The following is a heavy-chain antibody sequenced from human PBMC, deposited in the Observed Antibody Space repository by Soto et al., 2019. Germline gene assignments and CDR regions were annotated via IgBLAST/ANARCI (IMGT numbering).Heavy chain of an antibody. V-gene: IGHV3-23*01. D-gene: IGHD2-15*01. J-gene: IGHJ4*02. CDR2: ISGSGDTT. CDR3: AKVNGGSCYYSLDS. CDR1: GFTFINYP. Sequence: GGSLRLSCVASGFTFINYPTTWVRQAPGKGLEWVSCISGSGDTTYYADSAKGRFTISRDNSKNTLYLQLNSLGVEDTALYYCAKVNGGSCYYSLDSWGQGTLVTVSS.